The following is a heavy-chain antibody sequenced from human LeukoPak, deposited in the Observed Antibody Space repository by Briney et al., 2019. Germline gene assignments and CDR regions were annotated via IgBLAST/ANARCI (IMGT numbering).Heavy chain of an antibody. CDR2: IKSKTDGGTT. D-gene: IGHD3-10*01. Sequence: GGSLRLSCAASGFTFSNAWMSWVRQAPGKGLEWVGRIKSKTDGGTTDYAAPVKGRFTISRDDSKNTLYLQMNSLKTEDTAVYYCAKDRNTMVRGVGGYWGQGTLVTVSS. V-gene: IGHV3-15*01. CDR1: GFTFSNAW. CDR3: AKDRNTMVRGVGGY. J-gene: IGHJ4*02.